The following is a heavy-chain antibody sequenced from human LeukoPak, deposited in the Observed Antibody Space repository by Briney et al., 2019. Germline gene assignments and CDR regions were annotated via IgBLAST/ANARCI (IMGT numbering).Heavy chain of an antibody. Sequence: GGSLRLSCAASGFTFSSYWMSWVRQAPGKGLEWVANIKQDGSEKYYVDSVKGRFTISRDNSKNSLYLQMNSLRTEDTALYYCAKAQWKHYYYYYMDVWGKGTTVTVSS. D-gene: IGHD1-26*01. CDR2: IKQDGSEK. V-gene: IGHV3-7*03. CDR1: GFTFSSYW. J-gene: IGHJ6*03. CDR3: AKAQWKHYYYYYMDV.